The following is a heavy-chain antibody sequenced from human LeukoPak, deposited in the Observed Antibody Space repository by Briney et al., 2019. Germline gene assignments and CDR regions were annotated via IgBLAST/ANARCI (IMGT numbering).Heavy chain of an antibody. CDR1: GFICSNYA. CDR2: ISASGGNP. CDR3: ARDHFRYTDY. J-gene: IGHJ4*02. V-gene: IGHV3-23*01. Sequence: GGSLRLSCAASGFICSNYAMSWVRQAPGKGLEWVSGISASGGNPYYADSVKGRFTISRDNSENTLNLQMNSLRAEDTAVYYCARDHFRYTDYWGQGTLVTVSS. D-gene: IGHD5-18*01.